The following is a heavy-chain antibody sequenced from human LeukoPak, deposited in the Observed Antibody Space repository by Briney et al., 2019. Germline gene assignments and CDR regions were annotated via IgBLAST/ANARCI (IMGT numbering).Heavy chain of an antibody. CDR2: INWNGGST. CDR1: GFTSDDYG. V-gene: IGHV3-20*04. Sequence: PGGSLRLSCAASGFTSDDYGMSWVRQAPGKGLEWVSGINWNGGSTGYADSVKGRFTISRDNAKNSLYLQMNSLRAEDTALYYCASDRGMTGTGVFDYWGQGTLVTVSS. CDR3: ASDRGMTGTGVFDY. D-gene: IGHD1-14*01. J-gene: IGHJ4*02.